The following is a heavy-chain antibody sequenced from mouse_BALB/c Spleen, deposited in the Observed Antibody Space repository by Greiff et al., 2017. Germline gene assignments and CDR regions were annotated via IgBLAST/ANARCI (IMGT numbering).Heavy chain of an antibody. CDR1: GYAFTSYN. D-gene: IGHD2-3*01. CDR3: ARGQNDGYYGTWFAY. Sequence: EVQLQQSGPELVKPGASVTVSCKASGYAFTSYNMYWVKQSHGKSLEWIGYIDPYNGGTSYNQKFKGKATLTADKSSSTAYMHLNSLTSEDSAVYYCARGQNDGYYGTWFAYWGQGTLVTVSA. V-gene: IGHV1S135*01. CDR2: IDPYNGGT. J-gene: IGHJ3*01.